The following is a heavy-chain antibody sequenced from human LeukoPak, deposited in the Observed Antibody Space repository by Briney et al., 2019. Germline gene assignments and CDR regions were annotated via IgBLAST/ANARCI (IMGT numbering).Heavy chain of an antibody. V-gene: IGHV4-30-2*01. CDR1: GGSISSGGYS. CDR2: IYHSGSA. D-gene: IGHD3-22*01. Sequence: SETLSLTCAVSGGSISSGGYSWSWIRQPPGKGLEWIGYIYHSGSAYYNPSLKSRVTISVDRSKNQFSLKLSSVTAADTAVYYCARAVTYYYDSSGYYFDYWGQGTLVTVSS. J-gene: IGHJ4*02. CDR3: ARAVTYYYDSSGYYFDY.